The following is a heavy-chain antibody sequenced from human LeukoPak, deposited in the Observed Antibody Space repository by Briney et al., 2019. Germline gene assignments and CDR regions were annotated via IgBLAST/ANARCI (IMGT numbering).Heavy chain of an antibody. CDR3: ARAARSSGWYTHPRYYYGMDV. V-gene: IGHV7-4-1*02. Sequence: ASVKVSCKASGYTFTSYAMNWVRQAPGQGLEWMGWINTNTGNPTYAQGFTGRFVFSLDTSVSTAYLQISSLKAEDTAVYYCARAARSSGWYTHPRYYYGMDVWGQGTTVTVSS. J-gene: IGHJ6*02. CDR1: GYTFTSYA. CDR2: INTNTGNP. D-gene: IGHD6-19*01.